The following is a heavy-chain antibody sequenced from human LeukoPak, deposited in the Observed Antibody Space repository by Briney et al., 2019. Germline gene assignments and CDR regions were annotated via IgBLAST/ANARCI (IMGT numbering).Heavy chain of an antibody. J-gene: IGHJ4*02. V-gene: IGHV1-3*04. D-gene: IGHD4-11*01. Sequence: ASVKVSCKASGYTFTSYAMHWVRQAPGQRLEWMGWINIGNGNTKYSQEFQGRVIITRDTSASTAYMELSSLTSEDTAVYYCARDPGLPPDYWGQGTLVTVSS. CDR3: ARDPGLPPDY. CDR2: INIGNGNT. CDR1: GYTFTSYA.